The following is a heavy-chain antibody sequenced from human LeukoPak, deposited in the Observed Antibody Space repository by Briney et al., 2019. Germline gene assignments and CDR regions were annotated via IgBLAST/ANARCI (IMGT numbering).Heavy chain of an antibody. CDR2: SYYSGST. J-gene: IGHJ6*04. V-gene: IGHV4-31*11. Sequence: PSQTLSLTCAVSGGSISSGGYYWSWIRQHPGKGLEWIGYSYYSGSTNYNPSLKSRVTISLDTSKNQFSLKLSSVTAADTAVYYCARHVNERGYNYGSHADVWGIGTTVTVSS. D-gene: IGHD5-18*01. CDR3: ARHVNERGYNYGSHADV. CDR1: GGSISSGGYY.